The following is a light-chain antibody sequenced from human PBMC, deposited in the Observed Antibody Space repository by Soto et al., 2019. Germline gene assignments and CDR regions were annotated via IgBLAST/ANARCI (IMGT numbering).Light chain of an antibody. V-gene: IGLV2-14*01. J-gene: IGLJ2*01. Sequence: QAVVTQPASVSGSPGQSITISCTGTSSDGGGYNYVSWYQQHPGKAPKLMIYDVSNRHSGVSNRFSGSKSGNTASLTISGLQAEDEADYYCSSYTSSSTLVVFGGGTKVTVL. CDR1: SSDGGGYNY. CDR3: SSYTSSSTLVV. CDR2: DVS.